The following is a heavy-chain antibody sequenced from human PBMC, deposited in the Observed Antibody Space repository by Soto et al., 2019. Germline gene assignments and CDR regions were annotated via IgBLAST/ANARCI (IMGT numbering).Heavy chain of an antibody. D-gene: IGHD6-13*01. CDR3: ESSGGGSSWPNGMDV. CDR2: INPNSGGT. V-gene: IGHV1-2*04. CDR1: GYTFTGYY. J-gene: IGHJ6*02. Sequence: QVQLVQSGAEVKKPGASVKVSCKASGYTFTGYYMHWVRQAPGQGLEWMGWINPNSGGTNYAQKFQGWVTMTRDTSISTAYMELSRLRSDDTAVYYCESSGGGSSWPNGMDVWGQGTTVTVSS.